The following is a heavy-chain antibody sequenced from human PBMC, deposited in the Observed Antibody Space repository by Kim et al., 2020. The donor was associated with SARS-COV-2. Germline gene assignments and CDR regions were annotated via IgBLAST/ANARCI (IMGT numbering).Heavy chain of an antibody. J-gene: IGHJ3*02. V-gene: IGHV3-30*18. CDR3: AKESSWGSSGNAFDI. CDR2: ISYDGSNK. D-gene: IGHD6-6*01. Sequence: GGSLRLSCAASGFTFSSYGMHWVRQAPGKGLEWVAVISYDGSNKYYADSVKGRFTISRDNSKNTLYLQMNSLRAEDTAVYYCAKESSWGSSGNAFDIWG. CDR1: GFTFSSYG.